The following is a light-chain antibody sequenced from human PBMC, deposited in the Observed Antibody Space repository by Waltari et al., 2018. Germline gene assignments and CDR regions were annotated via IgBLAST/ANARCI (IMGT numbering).Light chain of an antibody. J-gene: IGLJ1*01. CDR1: NLGNKY. CDR3: QAWDTTKGNV. CDR2: QGT. Sequence: SFELTQSPSVSVSPGQTASITCSGENLGNKYVCWYQQKPGQSPVLVIYQGTTRPSGFPERFAAFNSGNTATLTISGTQAVDEADYYCQAWDTTKGNVFGTGTTVTVL. V-gene: IGLV3-1*01.